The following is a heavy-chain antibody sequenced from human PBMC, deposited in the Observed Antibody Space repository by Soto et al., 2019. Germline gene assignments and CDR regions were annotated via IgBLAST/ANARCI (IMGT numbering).Heavy chain of an antibody. CDR3: ARDRGYSGYDREVLDF. Sequence: EVQLLQSGGGLVQPGGSLRLSCVASGFTFSSYAMNWVRQAPGKGPEWVSSISATDCSAYYADYVKGRFTITRDNSKNTLELQMDSLRADDTAVYYCARDRGYSGYDREVLDFWGQGTLVTVSS. D-gene: IGHD5-12*01. CDR2: ISATDCSA. CDR1: GFTFSSYA. J-gene: IGHJ4*02. V-gene: IGHV3-23*01.